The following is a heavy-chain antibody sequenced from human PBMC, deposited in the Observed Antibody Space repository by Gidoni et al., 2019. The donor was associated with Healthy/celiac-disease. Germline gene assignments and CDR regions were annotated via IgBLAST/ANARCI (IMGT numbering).Heavy chain of an antibody. CDR2: IVVGSGNT. D-gene: IGHD2-8*01. CDR1: GFTFTSSA. V-gene: IGHV1-58*01. CDR3: AADGGCTNGVCPFYYYGMDV. Sequence: QMQLVQSGPEVKKPGTSVKVSCKASGFTFTSSAVQWVRQARGQRLEWIGWIVVGSGNTNYAQKFQERVTITRDMSTSTAYMELSSLRSEDTAVYYCAADGGCTNGVCPFYYYGMDVWGQGTTVTVSS. J-gene: IGHJ6*02.